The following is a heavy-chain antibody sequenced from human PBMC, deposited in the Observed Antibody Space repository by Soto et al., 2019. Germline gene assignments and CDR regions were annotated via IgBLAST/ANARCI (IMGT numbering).Heavy chain of an antibody. CDR2: IIPMFGTA. V-gene: IGHV1-69*01. J-gene: IGHJ6*02. CDR1: GGIFTTYA. Sequence: QVQLVQSGAEVTKPGSSVRVSCKASGGIFTTYAISWVRQAPGQGLEWMGGIIPMFGTANYAQKFQGRVTITADESARTAYMELSSLRSEDTAVYYCAKAGGNDHRPPPGYHSGMDVWGQGTTVIVSS. CDR3: AKAGGNDHRPPPGYHSGMDV.